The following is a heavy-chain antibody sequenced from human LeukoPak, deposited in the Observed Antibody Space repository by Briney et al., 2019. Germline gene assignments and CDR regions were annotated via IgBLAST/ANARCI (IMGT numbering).Heavy chain of an antibody. Sequence: SGTLSLTCAVSGVSISSYYWSWLRQPPGKGLEWIGYIYYSGSTNYNPSPKSRVTISVDTSKNQFSLKLSSVTAADTAVYYCARKGNAFDFWGQGTMVTVSS. J-gene: IGHJ3*01. CDR3: ARKGNAFDF. CDR2: IYYSGST. V-gene: IGHV4-59*12. D-gene: IGHD3-10*01. CDR1: GVSISSYY.